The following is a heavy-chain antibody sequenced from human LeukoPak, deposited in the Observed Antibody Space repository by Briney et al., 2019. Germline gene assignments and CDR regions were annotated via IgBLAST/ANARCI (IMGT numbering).Heavy chain of an antibody. CDR2: IYSGGST. D-gene: IGHD2-21*01. V-gene: IGHV3-53*01. CDR1: GFTVSSNY. CDR3: ARVIPDYYFDY. Sequence: PGGSLRLSCAASGFTVSSNYMSWVRQAPGKGLEWVSVIYSGGSTYYADSVKGRFTISRDNSKNTLYLQMNSLRAEDTAVYYCARVIPDYYFDYWCQGTLVTVSS. J-gene: IGHJ4*02.